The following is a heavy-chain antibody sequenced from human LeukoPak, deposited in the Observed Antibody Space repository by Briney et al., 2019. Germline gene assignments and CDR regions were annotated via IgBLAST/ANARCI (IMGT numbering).Heavy chain of an antibody. V-gene: IGHV1-18*01. CDR3: ARRLAVASYTDY. D-gene: IGHD6-19*01. CDR1: GYTFTSYG. J-gene: IGHJ4*02. Sequence: ASVNVSCTASGYTFTSYGISWVRQAPGQGLEWMGWISAYNGNTNYAQKLQGRVTMTTDTSTSTAYMELRSLRSDDTAVYYCARRLAVASYTDYWGQGTLVTVSS. CDR2: ISAYNGNT.